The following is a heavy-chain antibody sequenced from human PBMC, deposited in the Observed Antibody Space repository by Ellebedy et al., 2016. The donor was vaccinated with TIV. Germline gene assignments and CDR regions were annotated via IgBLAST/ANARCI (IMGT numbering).Heavy chain of an antibody. CDR3: VKNSFGELPY. Sequence: GESLKISXAASGFTFSSNAMGWVRQAPGKGLEWVSGISDTGDNTHYADSVKGRFTISRDNSKNTLFLQMSSLRAEDTAVYYCVKNSFGELPYWGQGTLVTVSS. D-gene: IGHD3-10*01. J-gene: IGHJ4*02. CDR2: ISDTGDNT. V-gene: IGHV3-23*01. CDR1: GFTFSSNA.